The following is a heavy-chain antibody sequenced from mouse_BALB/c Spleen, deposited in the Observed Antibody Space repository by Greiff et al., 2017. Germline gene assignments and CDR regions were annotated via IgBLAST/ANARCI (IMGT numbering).Heavy chain of an antibody. D-gene: IGHD1-1*01. CDR1: GDSITSGY. V-gene: IGHV3-8*02. CDR3: ARYITTAHWYFDV. J-gene: IGHJ1*01. CDR2: ISYSGST. Sequence: EVKLQESGPSLLKPSQTLSLTCSVTGDSITSGYWNWIRKFPGNKLEYMGYISYSGSTYYNPSLKSRISITRDTSKNQYYLQLNSVTTEDTATYYCARYITTAHWYFDVWGAGTTVTVSS.